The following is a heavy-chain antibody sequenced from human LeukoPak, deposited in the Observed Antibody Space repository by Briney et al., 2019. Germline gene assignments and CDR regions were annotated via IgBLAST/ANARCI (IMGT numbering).Heavy chain of an antibody. D-gene: IGHD2-2*02. Sequence: GGSLRLSCAASGFTFSSYWMSWVRQAPGKGLEWVANIKQDGSEKYYVDSVKGRFTISRDNAKNSLYLQMNSLRAEDTAVYYCARADCSSTSCYTGLAFDIWGQGTMVTVSS. J-gene: IGHJ3*02. CDR2: IKQDGSEK. CDR3: ARADCSSTSCYTGLAFDI. CDR1: GFTFSSYW. V-gene: IGHV3-7*01.